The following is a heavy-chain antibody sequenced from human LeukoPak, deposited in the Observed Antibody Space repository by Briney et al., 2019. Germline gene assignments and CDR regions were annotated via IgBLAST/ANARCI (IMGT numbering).Heavy chain of an antibody. J-gene: IGHJ4*02. Sequence: SGTLSLTCAVSGGSISSSNWWSWVRQPPGKGLEWIGEIYHSGSTNYNPSLKSRVTISVDKSKNQFSLKLSSVTAADTAVYYCARDKEAVAGSRHFDHWGQGTLVTVSS. D-gene: IGHD6-19*01. CDR3: ARDKEAVAGSRHFDH. CDR2: IYHSGST. CDR1: GGSISSSNW. V-gene: IGHV4-4*02.